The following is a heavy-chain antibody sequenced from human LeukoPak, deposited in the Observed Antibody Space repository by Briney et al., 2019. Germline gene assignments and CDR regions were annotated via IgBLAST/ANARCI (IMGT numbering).Heavy chain of an antibody. J-gene: IGHJ5*02. Sequence: GGSLRLSCTASGFTFSTYSMNWVRQAPGKGLEWVSSITRSSYYIYYADSLKGRFTISRDNAKSSLYLQMNSLRAEDTAVYYCARDRAHYGSGSGTRKFDPWGQGTLVTVSS. CDR1: GFTFSTYS. CDR3: ARDRAHYGSGSGTRKFDP. V-gene: IGHV3-21*01. CDR2: ITRSSYYI. D-gene: IGHD3-10*01.